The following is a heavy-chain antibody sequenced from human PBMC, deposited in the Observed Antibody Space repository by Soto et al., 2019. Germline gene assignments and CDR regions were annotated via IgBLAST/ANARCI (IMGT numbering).Heavy chain of an antibody. CDR1: GGSISSYY. CDR2: IYYSGST. Sequence: QVQLQESGPGLVKPSETLSLTCTVSGGSISSYYWSWIRQPPGKGLEWIGYIYYSGSTNYNPSLKSRVTISVDTSKNQFSLKLSSVTAADTAVYYCARAPRHMITFGGVIVLPDFDYWGQGTLVTVSS. J-gene: IGHJ4*02. D-gene: IGHD3-16*02. V-gene: IGHV4-59*01. CDR3: ARAPRHMITFGGVIVLPDFDY.